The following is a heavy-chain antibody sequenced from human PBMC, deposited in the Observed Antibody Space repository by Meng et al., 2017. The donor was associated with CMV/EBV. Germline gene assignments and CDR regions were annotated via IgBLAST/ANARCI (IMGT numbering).Heavy chain of an antibody. D-gene: IGHD6-13*01. CDR3: ARYLSIAAQFPREGMDV. CDR1: GFTFSSDS. Sequence: GESLKISCAASGFTFSSDSMNWVRQAPGKGLEWVSSISSSSSYIYYADSVKGRFTISRDNAKNSLYLQMNSLRAEDTAVYYCARYLSIAAQFPREGMDVWGQGTTVTVSS. V-gene: IGHV3-21*01. CDR2: ISSSSSYI. J-gene: IGHJ6*02.